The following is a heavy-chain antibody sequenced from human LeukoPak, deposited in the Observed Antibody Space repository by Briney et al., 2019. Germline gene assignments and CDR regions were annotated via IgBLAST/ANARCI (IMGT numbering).Heavy chain of an antibody. CDR3: ARSNRYQLLSPPDY. V-gene: IGHV4-4*07. Sequence: SETLSLTCTVSGGSISSYYWSWIGQPAGKGLEWIGRIYTSGSTNYNPSLKSRVTMSVDTSKNQFSLKLSPVTAADTAVYYCARSNRYQLLSPPDYWGQGTLVTVSS. CDR2: IYTSGST. CDR1: GGSISSYY. D-gene: IGHD2-2*01. J-gene: IGHJ4*02.